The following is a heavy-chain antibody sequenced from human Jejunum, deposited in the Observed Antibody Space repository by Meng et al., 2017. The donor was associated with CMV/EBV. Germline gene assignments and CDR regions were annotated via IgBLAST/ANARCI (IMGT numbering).Heavy chain of an antibody. D-gene: IGHD2/OR15-2a*01. Sequence: YILEWIRKATGQVMEGNGTIYYSGTTFYKSTLKKRATISVDTSKNQFSLGLTSVTAADTAVYYCGRTPRVVVLLTQGGAFDIWSQGTLVTVSS. V-gene: IGHV4-39*07. CDR3: GRTPRVVVLLTQGGAFDI. CDR1: YI. J-gene: IGHJ3*02. CDR2: IYYSGTT.